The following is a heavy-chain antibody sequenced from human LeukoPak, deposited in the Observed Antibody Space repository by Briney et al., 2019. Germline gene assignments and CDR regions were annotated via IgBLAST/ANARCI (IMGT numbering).Heavy chain of an antibody. V-gene: IGHV3-23*01. D-gene: IGHD4-17*01. J-gene: IGHJ5*02. Sequence: PGGSLRLSCAASGFPFSNYRMSWVRQAPGKGLEWVSAISGSGGSTYYADSVKGRFTISRDNSKNTLYLQMNSLRAEDTAVYYCAKDPYDYGDYSVDPWGQGTLVTVSS. CDR3: AKDPYDYGDYSVDP. CDR2: ISGSGGST. CDR1: GFPFSNYR.